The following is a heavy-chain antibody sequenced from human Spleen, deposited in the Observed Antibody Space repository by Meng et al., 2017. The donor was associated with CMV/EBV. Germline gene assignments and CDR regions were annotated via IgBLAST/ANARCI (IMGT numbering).Heavy chain of an antibody. CDR2: ISQSGRT. V-gene: IGHV4-34*01. J-gene: IGHJ4*02. CDR1: VGSFRGYY. Sequence: SLASAVSVGSFRGYYWRWIRPAPDKVLEWVGEISQSGRTTYNLALKSRVSMSVHTSERQFSLELSSVTAADSAVYYCARQGRVYFDYWGQGILVTVSS. CDR3: ARQGRVYFDY. D-gene: IGHD3-10*01.